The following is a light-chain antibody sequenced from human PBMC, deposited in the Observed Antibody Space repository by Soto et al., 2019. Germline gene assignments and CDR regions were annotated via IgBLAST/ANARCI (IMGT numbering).Light chain of an antibody. CDR1: SSDVGGYNY. CDR3: SSYAGNDNFVV. J-gene: IGLJ2*01. V-gene: IGLV2-8*01. CDR2: EVS. Sequence: QSALIQPPSASGSPGQSVTISCTGTSSDVGGYNYVSWYQQHPGKAPQLMIYEVSKRPSGVPNRFSGSKSGNTASLTVSGLQTEDEADYYCSSYAGNDNFVVFGGGTKLTVL.